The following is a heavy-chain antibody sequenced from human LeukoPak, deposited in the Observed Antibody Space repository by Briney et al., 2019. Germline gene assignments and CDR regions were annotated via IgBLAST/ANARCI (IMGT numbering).Heavy chain of an antibody. Sequence: GGSLRLSCATSGFTFSMSAMHWVRLAPGKGMDWVAVISFDGGNKFYADSVKGRFSISRDNSKNTLYLQMNSLGLDDTAVYFCARGRAGIAAAGFDYWGQGTLVTVSS. CDR2: ISFDGGNK. V-gene: IGHV3-30-3*01. CDR1: GFTFSMSA. D-gene: IGHD6-13*01. CDR3: ARGRAGIAAAGFDY. J-gene: IGHJ4*02.